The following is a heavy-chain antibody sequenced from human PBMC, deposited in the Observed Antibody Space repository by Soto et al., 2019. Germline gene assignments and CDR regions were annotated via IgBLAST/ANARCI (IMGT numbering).Heavy chain of an antibody. V-gene: IGHV3-23*01. Sequence: WVSLRLSCAASGCTFRNYAMTWVRQAPGKGLEWVSGISAGGGTTYYADASRGRFTISRDNSKNTLYLQMNSLRAEDTAVYYCAREDSGWDVGGYYYYGMDVWGQGTTVTVS. CDR2: ISAGGGTT. J-gene: IGHJ6*02. CDR1: GCTFRNYA. CDR3: AREDSGWDVGGYYYYGMDV. D-gene: IGHD6-19*01.